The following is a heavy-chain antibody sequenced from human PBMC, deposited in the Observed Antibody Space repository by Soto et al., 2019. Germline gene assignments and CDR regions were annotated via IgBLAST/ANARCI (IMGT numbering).Heavy chain of an antibody. CDR3: ARVINFVQVVSGTGGVWHPPSSFDC. CDR2: IYYSGIT. V-gene: IGHV4-31*03. CDR1: GGSISSGGYY. D-gene: IGHD2-8*02. J-gene: IGHJ4*02. Sequence: PSETLSLTCTVSGGSISSGGYYWSWIRQHPGKGLEWIGYIYYSGITYYNPSLKSRVTTSVDTSKNHFSLKLSGLTREDTAVFYSARVINFVQVVSGTGGVWHPPSSFDCWGRGTLVTVSS.